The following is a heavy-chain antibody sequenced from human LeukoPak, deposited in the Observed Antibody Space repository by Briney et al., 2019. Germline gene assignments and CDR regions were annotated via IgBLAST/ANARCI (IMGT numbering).Heavy chain of an antibody. V-gene: IGHV3-48*03. CDR3: ARSDRSWGYFDY. CDR1: GFTFSRYE. D-gene: IGHD6-13*01. CDR2: ISSSGSTI. J-gene: IGHJ4*02. Sequence: PGGSLRLSCAASGFTFSRYEMNWVRQAPGKGLEWVSYISSSGSTIYYADSVKGRFTISRDNAKNSLYLQMNSLRAEDTAVYYCARSDRSWGYFDYWGQGTLVTVSS.